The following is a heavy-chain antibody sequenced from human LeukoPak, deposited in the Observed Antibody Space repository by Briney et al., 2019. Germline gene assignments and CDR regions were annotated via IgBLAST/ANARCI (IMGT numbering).Heavy chain of an antibody. CDR2: IYNGGST. Sequence: SETLSLTCMVSGGSISSDYWGWFRQPPGKGLEWIGYIYNGGSTKYQPSLKSRVIISLDTSTNQFSLNLISVAAADTAVYYCARAIDGHPFDIWGQGTMVTVSP. D-gene: IGHD5-24*01. CDR1: GGSISSDY. CDR3: ARAIDGHPFDI. J-gene: IGHJ3*02. V-gene: IGHV4-59*01.